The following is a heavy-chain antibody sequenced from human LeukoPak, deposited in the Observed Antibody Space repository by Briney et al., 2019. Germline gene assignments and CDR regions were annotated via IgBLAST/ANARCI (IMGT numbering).Heavy chain of an antibody. D-gene: IGHD2-2*01. V-gene: IGHV3-48*03. CDR1: GFTFSSYE. CDR3: ATYCSSTSCYRTRYMDV. J-gene: IGHJ6*02. CDR2: IGSSGSTK. Sequence: GGSLRLSCAASGFTFSSYEMIWVRQAPGKGLEWLSYIGSSGSTKYYADSVKGRFTISRGNAENSLYLQMNSLRAEDTAVYYCATYCSSTSCYRTRYMDVWGQGATVTVSS.